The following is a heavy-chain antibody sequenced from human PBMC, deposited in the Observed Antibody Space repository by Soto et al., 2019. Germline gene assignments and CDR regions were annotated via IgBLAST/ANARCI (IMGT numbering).Heavy chain of an antibody. CDR3: ARACDVNTALDYWYFVL. CDR2: SYSSGRT. V-gene: IGHV4-4*07. Sequence: QVQLQESGPGPVKASETLSLTCTLSGGSTSGNYWSWIRQPAGKGLEWIGRSYSSGRTHYNPSLKSRVTTAGSTNHFSLKLKSGTAADTSVYYCARACDVNTALDYWYFVLWGRGTMVTFSS. CDR1: GGSTSGNY. J-gene: IGHJ2*01. D-gene: IGHD5-18*01.